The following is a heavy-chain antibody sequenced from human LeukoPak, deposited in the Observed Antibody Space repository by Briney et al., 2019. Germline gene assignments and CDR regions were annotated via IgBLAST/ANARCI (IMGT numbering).Heavy chain of an antibody. V-gene: IGHV3-23*01. J-gene: IGHJ5*02. Sequence: GGSLRLSCVASGSAFSSYVMSWVRQAPGKGLAWVSAISGDGDTTYYADSVKGRFTISRDNSKNTLYLQMSSLRAEDTAVYYCAKARYCSSASCSPNWFDPWGQGTLVTVSS. CDR1: GSAFSSYV. CDR3: AKARYCSSASCSPNWFDP. D-gene: IGHD2-2*01. CDR2: ISGDGDTT.